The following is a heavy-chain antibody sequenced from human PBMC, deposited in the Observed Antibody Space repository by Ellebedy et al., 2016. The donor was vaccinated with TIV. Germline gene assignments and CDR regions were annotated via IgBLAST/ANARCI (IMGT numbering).Heavy chain of an antibody. Sequence: GESLKISXVASGFTFSTYAMTWVRQAPGKGLEWVSTISGSGGNIYYADSVKGRFTISRDNSKNTVYLQMNSLGADDTAVYFCANRVRYYFDSWGQGTLVTVSS. J-gene: IGHJ4*02. CDR3: ANRVRYYFDS. CDR2: ISGSGGNI. CDR1: GFTFSTYA. V-gene: IGHV3-23*01. D-gene: IGHD3-22*01.